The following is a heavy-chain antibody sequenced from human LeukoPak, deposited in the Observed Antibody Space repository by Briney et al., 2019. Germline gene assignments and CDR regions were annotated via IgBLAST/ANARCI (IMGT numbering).Heavy chain of an antibody. V-gene: IGHV1-69*02. J-gene: IGHJ6*02. CDR1: GGTFSSYT. Sequence: SVKVSCKASGGTFSSYTISWVRQAPGQGLEWMGRIIPILGIASYAQKFQGRVTITADKSTSTAYMELSSLRSEDTAVYYCASDRKGVAVAGEDFYYYGMDVWGQGTTVTVSS. CDR3: ASDRKGVAVAGEDFYYYGMDV. CDR2: IIPILGIA. D-gene: IGHD6-19*01.